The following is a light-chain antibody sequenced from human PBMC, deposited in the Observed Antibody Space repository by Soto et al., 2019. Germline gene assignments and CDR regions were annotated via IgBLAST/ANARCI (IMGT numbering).Light chain of an antibody. J-gene: IGKJ2*01. Sequence: EVVLTHSPSTLSVSPGERATFSCRASQNIATNLAWYQQKPGQAPSLLIYGASNRATGIPARFSAGGSGTEFTLTISSLQSEDFAVYYCQQYGSSPHTFGQGTKLEIK. CDR1: QNIATN. CDR3: QQYGSSPHT. CDR2: GAS. V-gene: IGKV3-15*01.